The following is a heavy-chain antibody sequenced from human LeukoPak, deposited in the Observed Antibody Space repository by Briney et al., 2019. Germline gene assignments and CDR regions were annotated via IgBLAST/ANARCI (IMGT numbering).Heavy chain of an antibody. V-gene: IGHV4-34*01. CDR2: ISHSGDT. J-gene: IGHJ4*02. Sequence: KPSETLSLTYAVYGGSFSDSYWSWIRQPPGEGLEWVGEISHSGDTNYNPSLKSRVTISVDTSKNQFSLNLSSVTAADTAVYYCARGSNSVAYWGQGTLVTVSS. CDR3: ARGSNSVAY. D-gene: IGHD4-23*01. CDR1: GGSFSDSY.